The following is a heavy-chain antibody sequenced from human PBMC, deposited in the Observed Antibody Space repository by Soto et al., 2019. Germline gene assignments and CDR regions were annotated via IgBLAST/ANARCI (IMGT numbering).Heavy chain of an antibody. CDR3: SKTRPRGGGYGDWYFDL. CDR1: GFTFSTYG. V-gene: IGHV3-23*01. CDR2: ISPSATST. Sequence: HPGGSLRLSCGASGFTFSTYGMAWVRLAPGRGLDYLSAISPSATSTYYSDSVKGRFTISRDNSKNTLYLQLSSVRAEDTAIYYCSKTRPRGGGYGDWYFDLWGRGTLVTVSS. J-gene: IGHJ2*01. D-gene: IGHD5-12*01.